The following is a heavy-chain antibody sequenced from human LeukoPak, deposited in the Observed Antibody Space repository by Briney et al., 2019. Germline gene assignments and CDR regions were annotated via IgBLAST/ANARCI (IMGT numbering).Heavy chain of an antibody. CDR3: ARGTNWSPLDFDY. J-gene: IGHJ4*02. CDR2: ISSSSSDYK. V-gene: IGHV3-21*06. D-gene: IGHD1-20*01. CDR1: GFTFSDYN. Sequence: GGSLRLSCVASGFTFSDYNIHWVRQAPGKGLEWVSTISSSSSDYKYYADSLKGRFTISRDDADNSLYLQMNSLRAEDTAVYFCARGTNWSPLDFDYWAREPTSPSLQ.